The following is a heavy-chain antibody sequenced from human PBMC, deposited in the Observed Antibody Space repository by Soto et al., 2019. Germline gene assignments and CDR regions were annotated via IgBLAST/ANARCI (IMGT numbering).Heavy chain of an antibody. J-gene: IGHJ6*02. Sequence: ASVKVSCKASGYTFTSFDISWLRQATGQSLEWMGWMAPCSCNTGSAQKFQGRISLTTDTSTRTAFMELRSLTGDDTAVYYCAREYGMDVWGQGTTVTVSS. V-gene: IGHV1-18*01. CDR3: AREYGMDV. CDR1: GYTFTSFD. CDR2: MAPCSCNT.